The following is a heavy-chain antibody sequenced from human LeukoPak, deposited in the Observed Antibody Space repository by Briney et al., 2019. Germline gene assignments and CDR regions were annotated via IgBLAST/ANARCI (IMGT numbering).Heavy chain of an antibody. D-gene: IGHD2-2*01. CDR1: GGTFSSYA. V-gene: IGHV1-69*05. J-gene: IGHJ6*03. CDR3: ASSTSLGYYYYMDV. CDR2: IIPIFGTA. Sequence: SVKVSCKASGGTFSSYAISWVRQAPGQGLEWMGGIIPIFGTANYAQKFQGRVTITTDESTSTAYMELSSLRSEDTAVYYCASSTSLGYYYYMDVWGKGTTVTVSS.